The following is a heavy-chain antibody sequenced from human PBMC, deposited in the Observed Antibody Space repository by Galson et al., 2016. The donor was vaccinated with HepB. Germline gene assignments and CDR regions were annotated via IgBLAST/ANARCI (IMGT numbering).Heavy chain of an antibody. Sequence: SLRLSCAASGFSFSSFSSYAMSWVRQAPGKGLEWVSSIDTNSHYIYYADSVKGRFTISRDNAKNSLSLQMNSLRAEDTAVYYCARAHQFLWGGSGWQYYYYYYYMDVWGKGTTVTVSS. CDR2: IDTNSHYI. J-gene: IGHJ6*03. V-gene: IGHV3-21*01. CDR3: ARAHQFLWGGSGWQYYYYYYYMDV. D-gene: IGHD6-19*01. CDR1: GFSFSSFS.